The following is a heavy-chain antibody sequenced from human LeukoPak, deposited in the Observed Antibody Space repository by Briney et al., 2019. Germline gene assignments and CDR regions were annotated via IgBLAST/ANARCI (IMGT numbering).Heavy chain of an antibody. D-gene: IGHD4-17*01. Sequence: PSETLSLTCTVSGGSISSYYWNWIRQPAGKGLEWIGRIYTSGRTWYNPSLKSRVTMSVDTSKNQFSLRLNSVTAADTAVYYCAKFWRYGDYARYYYYGMDVWGQGTTVTVSS. CDR3: AKFWRYGDYARYYYYGMDV. CDR2: IYTSGRT. V-gene: IGHV4-4*07. CDR1: GGSISSYY. J-gene: IGHJ6*02.